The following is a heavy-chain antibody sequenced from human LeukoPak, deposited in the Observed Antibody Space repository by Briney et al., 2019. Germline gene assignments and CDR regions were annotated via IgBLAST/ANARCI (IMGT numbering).Heavy chain of an antibody. V-gene: IGHV1-2*02. J-gene: IGHJ4*02. D-gene: IGHD3-10*01. CDR3: ARTVDYYGSGSYYVY. CDR2: INPNSGGT. CDR1: GYTFTGYY. Sequence: ASVKISCKAPGYTFTGYYMHWVRQAPGQGLEWMGWINPNSGGTNYAQKFQGRVTMTRDTSISTAYMELSRLRSDDTAVYYCARTVDYYGSGSYYVYWGQGTLGTVSS.